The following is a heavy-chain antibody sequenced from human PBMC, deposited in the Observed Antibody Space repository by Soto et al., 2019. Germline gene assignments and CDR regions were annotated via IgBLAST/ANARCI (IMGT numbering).Heavy chain of an antibody. CDR1: GFTFSSYA. D-gene: IGHD2-2*01. J-gene: IGHJ5*02. V-gene: IGHV3-30-3*01. Sequence: QVQLVESGGGVVQAGRSLRLSCAASGFTFSSYAMHWVRQAPGKGLEWVAVISYDGRNKYYADSVKGRFTISRDNSKHSLXLXMXSVRAEETAVYYCARDPLPRAYCMSTSCYWLPWFDTWCQGTLVTVSS. CDR3: ARDPLPRAYCMSTSCYWLPWFDT. CDR2: ISYDGRNK.